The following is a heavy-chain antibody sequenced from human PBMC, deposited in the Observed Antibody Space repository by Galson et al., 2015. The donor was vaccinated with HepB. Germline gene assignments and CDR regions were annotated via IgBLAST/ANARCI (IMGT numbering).Heavy chain of an antibody. CDR3: ARAGKVGWGSYAFDI. CDR1: GFTFSDYY. V-gene: IGHV3-11*06. CDR2: ISSSSSYT. Sequence: SLRLSCAASGFTFSDYYMSWIRQAPGKGLEWVSYISSSSSYTNYADSVKGRFTISRDNAKNSLYLQMNSLRAEDTAVYYCARAGKVGWGSYAFDIWGQGTMVTVSS. D-gene: IGHD3-16*01. J-gene: IGHJ3*02.